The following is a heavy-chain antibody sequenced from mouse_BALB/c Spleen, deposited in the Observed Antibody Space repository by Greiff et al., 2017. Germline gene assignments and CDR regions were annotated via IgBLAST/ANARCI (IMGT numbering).Heavy chain of an antibody. CDR2: ISSGGST. V-gene: IGHV5-6-5*01. D-gene: IGHD2-4*01. J-gene: IGHJ2*01. CDR1: GFTFSSYA. CDR3: ARVMITTTGGYYFDY. Sequence: EVQRVESGGGLVKPGGSLKLSCAASGFTFSSYAMSWVRQTPEKRLEWVASISSGGSTYYPDSVKGRFTISRDNARNILYLQMSSLRSEDTAMYYCARVMITTTGGYYFDYWGQGTTLTVSS.